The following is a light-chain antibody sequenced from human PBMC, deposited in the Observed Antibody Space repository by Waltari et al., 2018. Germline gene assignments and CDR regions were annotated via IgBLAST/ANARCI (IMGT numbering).Light chain of an antibody. Sequence: QSVLTQPPSVSGAPGQRVTISCTGSRSNIGAGYDVHWYQQLPGTAPKLLIYGNRGRRSGLPDRFSGPKSGTSAALAITGLQAEDEAAYYCQSFDNSLSGVVFGGGTKLTVL. CDR2: GNR. J-gene: IGLJ2*01. CDR1: RSNIGAGYD. CDR3: QSFDNSLSGVV. V-gene: IGLV1-40*01.